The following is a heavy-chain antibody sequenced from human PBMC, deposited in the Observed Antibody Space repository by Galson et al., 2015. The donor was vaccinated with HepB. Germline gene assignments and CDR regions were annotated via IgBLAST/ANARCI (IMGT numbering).Heavy chain of an antibody. D-gene: IGHD4-17*01. CDR1: GGTFSSYT. J-gene: IGHJ5*02. Sequence: SVKVSCKASGGTFSSYTISWVRQAPGQGLEWMGRIIPILGIANYAQKFQGRVTITADKSTSTAYMELSSLRSEDTAVYYCARDRGDGIGDYANNWFDPWGQGTLVTVSS. CDR2: IIPILGIA. CDR3: ARDRGDGIGDYANNWFDP. V-gene: IGHV1-69*04.